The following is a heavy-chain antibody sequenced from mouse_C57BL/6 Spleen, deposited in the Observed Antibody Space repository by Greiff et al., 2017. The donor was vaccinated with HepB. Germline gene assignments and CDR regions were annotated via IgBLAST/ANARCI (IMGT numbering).Heavy chain of an antibody. V-gene: IGHV1-81*01. CDR1: GYTFTSYG. J-gene: IGHJ4*01. D-gene: IGHD2-4*01. Sequence: QVQLKQSGAELARPGASVKLSCKASGYTFTSYGISGVKQRTGQGLEWIGEIYPRSGNTYYNEKFKGKATLTADKSSSTAYMELRSLTSEDSAVYFCARGLRERIYAMDYWGQGTSVTVSS. CDR3: ARGLRERIYAMDY. CDR2: IYPRSGNT.